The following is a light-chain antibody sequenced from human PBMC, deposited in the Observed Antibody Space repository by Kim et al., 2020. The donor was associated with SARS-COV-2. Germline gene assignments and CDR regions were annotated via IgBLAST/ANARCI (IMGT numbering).Light chain of an antibody. Sequence: DIQMTQSPSSLSASVGDRVTITCRASQGISKDLAWYQQKPGNAPKLLIFAASALQSGVPTRFSGSGSGTDFTLTISSLQPEDVATYYCQKDNGAPWSFGQGTKVEI. V-gene: IGKV1-27*01. CDR1: QGISKD. CDR3: QKDNGAPWS. CDR2: AAS. J-gene: IGKJ1*01.